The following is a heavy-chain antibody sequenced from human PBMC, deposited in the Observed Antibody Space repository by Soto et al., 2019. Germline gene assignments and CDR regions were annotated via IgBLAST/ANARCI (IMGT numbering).Heavy chain of an antibody. Sequence: SETLSLTSTLSGGSISSGGYHWSWIRQHPGKGLEWIGYIYYSGSTYYNPSLKSRVTISVDTSKNQFSLKLSSVTAADTAVYYCARAKKGIAAAENWFDPWGQGTPVTVSS. J-gene: IGHJ5*02. V-gene: IGHV4-31*03. CDR1: GGSISSGGYH. CDR3: ARAKKGIAAAENWFDP. CDR2: IYYSGST. D-gene: IGHD6-13*01.